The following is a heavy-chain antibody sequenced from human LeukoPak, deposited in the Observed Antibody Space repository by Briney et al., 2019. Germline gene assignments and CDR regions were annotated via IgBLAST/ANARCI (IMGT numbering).Heavy chain of an antibody. J-gene: IGHJ4*02. V-gene: IGHV3-43*01. CDR2: IGWDSESK. CDR1: GFTFDEYT. Sequence: GGSLRLSCAASGFTFDEYTMHWVRPVPGKGMEWVCVIGWDSESKYYLESVKGRFTISRDNSKNSLYLQMNSLRTEDTAFYYCAKDRSRSYSSFDAWGQGTLVAVSS. D-gene: IGHD6-19*01. CDR3: AKDRSRSYSSFDA.